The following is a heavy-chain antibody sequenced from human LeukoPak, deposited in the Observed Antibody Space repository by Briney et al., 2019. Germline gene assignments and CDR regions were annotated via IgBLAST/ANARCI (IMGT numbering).Heavy chain of an antibody. D-gene: IGHD3-9*01. V-gene: IGHV3-23*01. Sequence: GGSLRLSCAASGFTFSSYAMSWVRQAPGKGLEWVSAISGSGGSTYYADSVKGRFTISRDNSKNTLYLQMNSLRAEDTAVYYCAKDLYPSYDILTGYYGGAFGIWGQGTMVTVSS. CDR3: AKDLYPSYDILTGYYGGAFGI. J-gene: IGHJ3*02. CDR1: GFTFSSYA. CDR2: ISGSGGST.